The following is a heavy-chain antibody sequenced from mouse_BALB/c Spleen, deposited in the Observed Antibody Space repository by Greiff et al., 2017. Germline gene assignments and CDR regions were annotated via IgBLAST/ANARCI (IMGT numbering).Heavy chain of an antibody. V-gene: IGHV6-6*02. D-gene: IGHD2-3*01. J-gene: IGHJ4*01. CDR3: TRKWLLYYYAMDY. CDR2: IRLKSNNYAT. CDR1: GFTFSNYW. Sequence: EVKLQESGGGLVQPGGSMKLSCVASGFTFSNYWMNWVRQSPEKGLEWVAEIRLKSNNYATHYAESVKGRFTISRDDSKSSVYLQMNNLRAEDTGIYYCTRKWLLYYYAMDYWGQGTSVTVSS.